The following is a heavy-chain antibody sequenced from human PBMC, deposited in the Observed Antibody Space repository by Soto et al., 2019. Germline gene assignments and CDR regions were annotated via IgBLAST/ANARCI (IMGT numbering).Heavy chain of an antibody. V-gene: IGHV3-23*01. CDR2: ISGSGGST. CDR1: GFTFSSYA. CDR3: AKEVDTAMVLFYYYGMDV. J-gene: IGHJ6*02. D-gene: IGHD5-18*01. Sequence: TGGSLRLACAASGFTFSSYAMSWVRQAPGKGLEWVSAISGSGGSTYYADSVKGRFTISRDNSKNTLYLQMNSLRAEDTAVYYCAKEVDTAMVLFYYYGMDVWGQGTTVTVSS.